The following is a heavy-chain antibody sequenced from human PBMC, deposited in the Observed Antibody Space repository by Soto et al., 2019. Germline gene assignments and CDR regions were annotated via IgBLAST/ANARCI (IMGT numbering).Heavy chain of an antibody. Sequence: ASVKVSCKASGYTFTNYYMHWVRQAPGQGLEWMGIINPNGGSTDYAQKFQGRVTLTRDTSTSTVYMELGSLRSDDTAVYYCARFNSYGNHWVGFDYLGQGTPVTVSS. CDR3: ARFNSYGNHWVGFDY. CDR2: INPNGGST. CDR1: GYTFTNYY. V-gene: IGHV1-46*01. J-gene: IGHJ4*02. D-gene: IGHD3-10*01.